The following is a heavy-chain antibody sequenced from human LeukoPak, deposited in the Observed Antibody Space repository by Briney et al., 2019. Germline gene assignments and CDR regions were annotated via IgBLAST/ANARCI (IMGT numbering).Heavy chain of an antibody. Sequence: SVTVSFKASGGTFISYAISWVRQAPGQGLEWMGGIIPIFGTANYAQKFQGRVTITADESTSTAYMELSSLRSEDTAVYSCARVMSSSWSRGSGVVLFDIWGQGTMVTVSS. CDR2: IIPIFGTA. J-gene: IGHJ3*02. V-gene: IGHV1-69*01. CDR1: GGTFISYA. D-gene: IGHD6-13*01. CDR3: ARVMSSSWSRGSGVVLFDI.